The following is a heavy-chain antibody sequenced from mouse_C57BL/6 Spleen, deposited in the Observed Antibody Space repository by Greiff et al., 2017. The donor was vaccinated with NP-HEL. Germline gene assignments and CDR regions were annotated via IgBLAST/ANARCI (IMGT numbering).Heavy chain of an antibody. Sequence: VKLQQPGAELVKPGASVKLSCKASGYTFTSYWMQWVKQRPGQGLEWIGEIDPSDSYTNYNQKFKGKATLTVDTSSSTAYMQLSSLTSEDSAVYYCARADTTVVANFDYWGQGTTLTVSS. CDR2: IDPSDSYT. CDR1: GYTFTSYW. D-gene: IGHD1-1*01. J-gene: IGHJ2*01. V-gene: IGHV1-50*01. CDR3: ARADTTVVANFDY.